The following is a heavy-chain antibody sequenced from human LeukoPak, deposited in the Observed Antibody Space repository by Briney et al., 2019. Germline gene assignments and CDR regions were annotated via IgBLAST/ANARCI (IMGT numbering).Heavy chain of an antibody. J-gene: IGHJ6*02. CDR2: IIPIFGTA. V-gene: IGHV1-69*13. CDR3: ARSMEQLDYYYYYGMDV. D-gene: IGHD6-13*01. CDR1: GGTFSSYA. Sequence: ASVKVSRKASGGTFSSYAISWVRQAPGQGLEWMGGIIPIFGTANYAQKFQGRVTITADESTSTAYMELSSLRSEDTAVYYCARSMEQLDYYYYYGMDVWGQGTTVTVSS.